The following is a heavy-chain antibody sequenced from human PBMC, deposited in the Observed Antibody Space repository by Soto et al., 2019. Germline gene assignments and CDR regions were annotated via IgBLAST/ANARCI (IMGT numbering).Heavy chain of an antibody. CDR3: PGLLGFCVTNPSSPYKWFAP. CDR1: GGSISSYY. V-gene: IGHV4-59*08. D-gene: IGHD3-16*01. CDR2: IYYTGNT. J-gene: IGHJ5*02. Sequence: PSETLSLTCTVSGGSISSYYWSWIRQPPGKGLEWIGYIYYTGNTNYNPSLRSRVTISLDTSKNQFSLNLNSVTAADTAVYYCPGLLGFCVTNPSSPYKWFAPWAQGTLVTASP.